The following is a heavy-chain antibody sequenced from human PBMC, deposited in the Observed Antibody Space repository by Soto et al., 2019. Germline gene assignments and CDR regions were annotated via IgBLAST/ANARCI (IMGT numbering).Heavy chain of an antibody. J-gene: IGHJ1*01. CDR2: TSYDGSDK. Sequence: QVHLVESGGGVVQPGTSLRVSCVGSGFTFRSYVIHWVRQAPGKGLEWVALTSYDGSDKYYGDSVRGRFTISRDNSRNTADLQMDSLRLEDTALYYCARWGTTGGLDVWGQGTLVSVSS. CDR3: ARWGTTGGLDV. V-gene: IGHV3-30*19. D-gene: IGHD3-16*01. CDR1: GFTFRSYV.